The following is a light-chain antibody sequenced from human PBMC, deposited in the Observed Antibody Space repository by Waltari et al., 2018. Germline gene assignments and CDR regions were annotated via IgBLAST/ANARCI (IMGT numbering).Light chain of an antibody. J-gene: IGLJ2*01. Sequence: SYELTQPPSVSVSPGQTATITCSGDNLGDKFACWFQQKPGQSPVMVIYQDNKRPSGIPERFSGSSSGNTATLTISGTQAMDEADYYCQAWASSNVIFGGGTQLTVL. V-gene: IGLV3-1*01. CDR3: QAWASSNVI. CDR1: NLGDKF. CDR2: QDN.